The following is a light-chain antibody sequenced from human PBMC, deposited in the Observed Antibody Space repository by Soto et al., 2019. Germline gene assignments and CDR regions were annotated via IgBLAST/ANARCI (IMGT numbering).Light chain of an antibody. CDR1: SGHSSYA. J-gene: IGLJ2*01. CDR2: LNSDGSH. V-gene: IGLV4-69*01. CDR3: QTWGTGIQV. Sequence: QTVVTQSPSASAALGASVKLTCTLSSGHSSYAIVWHQQRPEKGPRYLMKLNSDGSHSKGDGIPDRFSGSSSGAERYLTISSLQSEDEADYYCQTWGTGIQVFGGGTKLTVL.